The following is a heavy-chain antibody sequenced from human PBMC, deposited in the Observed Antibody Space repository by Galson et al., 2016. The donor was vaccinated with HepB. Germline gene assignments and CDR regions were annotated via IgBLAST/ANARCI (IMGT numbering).Heavy chain of an antibody. V-gene: IGHV3-7*03. J-gene: IGHJ4*02. CDR3: ARERTIGASFSYFDS. Sequence: SLRLSCAASGFTFSSYWMSWVRQAPGKGLEWVANIKQDGSEKYYVDSVKGRFTISRDNAKNSLYLQVNSLGAEDTAVYYCARERTIGASFSYFDSWGQGVLVTVSS. CDR2: IKQDGSEK. CDR1: GFTFSSYW. D-gene: IGHD3-16*01.